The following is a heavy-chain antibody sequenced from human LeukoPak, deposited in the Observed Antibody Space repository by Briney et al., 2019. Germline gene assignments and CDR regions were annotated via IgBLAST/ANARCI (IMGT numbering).Heavy chain of an antibody. CDR2: ISYDGSIK. CDR1: GFTFSRYG. CDR3: ARGPSIAARYDAFDI. D-gene: IGHD6-6*01. V-gene: IGHV3-30*03. J-gene: IGHJ3*02. Sequence: GGSLRLSCAASGFTFSRYGMHWVRQAPGKGLEWVAVISYDGSIKYYADSVKGRFTISRDNSKNTLYLQMNSLRAADTAVYYCARGPSIAARYDAFDIWGQGTMVTVSS.